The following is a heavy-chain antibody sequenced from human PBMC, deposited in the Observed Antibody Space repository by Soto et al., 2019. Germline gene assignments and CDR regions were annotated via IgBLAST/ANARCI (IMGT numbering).Heavy chain of an antibody. CDR3: ARITPSWWFDP. CDR2: INPNSGGT. J-gene: IGHJ5*02. D-gene: IGHD1-20*01. CDR1: GYTFTGYY. Sequence: EASVKVSCKASGYTFTGYYMHWVRQAPGQGLEWMGWINPNSGGTNYAQKFQGWVTMTRDTSISTAYMELSRLRSDDTAVYYCARITPSWWFDPWGQGTLVTVSS. V-gene: IGHV1-2*04.